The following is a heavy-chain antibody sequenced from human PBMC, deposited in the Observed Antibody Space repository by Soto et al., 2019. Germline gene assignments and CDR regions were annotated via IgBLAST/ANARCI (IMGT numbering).Heavy chain of an antibody. V-gene: IGHV3-23*01. CDR3: AKRGGDSGWGDFDS. CDR1: GFPFSRCA. CDR2: ISHSDHST. Sequence: VQLLESGGGSVQPGGSLRLSCAASGFPFSRCAMNWVRQAPGKGLEWVSTISHSDHSTYYADSVKGRFTVSRDNSENTLYLQMNSLRAEDTAIYYCAKRGGDSGWGDFDSWGQGTLVTVSS. J-gene: IGHJ4*02. D-gene: IGHD6-19*01.